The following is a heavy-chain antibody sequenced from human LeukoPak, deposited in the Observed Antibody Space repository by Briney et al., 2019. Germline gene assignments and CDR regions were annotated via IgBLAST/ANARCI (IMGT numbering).Heavy chain of an antibody. CDR3: AKQDPYTSGWYP. J-gene: IGHJ5*02. V-gene: IGHV3-48*01. D-gene: IGHD6-19*01. Sequence: GGSLRLSCAASGFIFSGYSMNWVRQAPGKGLEWLSYIGRDSDNILYADSVKGRFTISRDNSKNTLWLQMNSLRADDTAVYYCAKQDPYTSGWYPWGQGTLVTVSS. CDR2: IGRDSDNI. CDR1: GFIFSGYS.